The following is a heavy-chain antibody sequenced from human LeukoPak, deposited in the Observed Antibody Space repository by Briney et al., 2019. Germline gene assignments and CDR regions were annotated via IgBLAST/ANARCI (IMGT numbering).Heavy chain of an antibody. J-gene: IGHJ3*01. CDR1: GFTFSDYY. CDR3: TRDPNGDYVGAFDF. CDR2: ISSSGSTI. Sequence: GGSLRLSCAASGFTFSDYYMSWIRQAPGKGLEWVSYISSSGSTIYYADSVKGRFTISRDNAKNSLYLQMNRLRAEDTAIYYCTRDPNGDYVGAFDFWGQGTLVTVSS. V-gene: IGHV3-11*01. D-gene: IGHD4-17*01.